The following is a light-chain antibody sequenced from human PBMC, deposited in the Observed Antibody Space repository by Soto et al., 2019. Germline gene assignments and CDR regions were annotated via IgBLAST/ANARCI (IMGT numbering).Light chain of an antibody. V-gene: IGKV3-15*01. CDR3: QQYYTWPET. CDR1: QSVSSD. CDR2: GAS. J-gene: IGKJ2*01. Sequence: EIVMTQSPATLSVSPGERATLSCRASQSVSSDLAWYQQKPGQAPRLLIYGASTRATGITTRFTGSGSGTAVTLTISSLQSEDFAVYYWQQYYTWPETFGQGTKLEIK.